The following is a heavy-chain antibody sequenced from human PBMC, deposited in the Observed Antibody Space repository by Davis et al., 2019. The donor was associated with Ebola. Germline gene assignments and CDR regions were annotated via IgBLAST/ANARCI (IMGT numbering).Heavy chain of an antibody. V-gene: IGHV1-18*04. CDR3: LVSGIAAAGRGYYYGMDV. Sequence: AASVKVSCKASGYTFTSYGISWVRQAPGQGLEWMGWISAYNGNTNYAQKLQGRVTMTRNTSISTAYMELSSLRSEDTAVYYCLVSGIAAAGRGYYYGMDVWGKGTTVTVSS. D-gene: IGHD6-13*01. CDR1: GYTFTSYG. CDR2: ISAYNGNT. J-gene: IGHJ6*04.